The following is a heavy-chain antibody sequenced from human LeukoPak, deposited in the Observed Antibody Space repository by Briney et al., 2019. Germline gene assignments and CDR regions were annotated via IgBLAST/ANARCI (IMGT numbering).Heavy chain of an antibody. J-gene: IGHJ6*04. CDR1: GFTFSTYN. D-gene: IGHD3-10*02. CDR2: ISSSSRYI. CDR3: AELGITMIGGV. V-gene: IGHV3-21*01. Sequence: GGSLRLSCAVSGFTFSTYNMNWVRQAPGKGLEWVSSISSSSRYIYYADSVKGRLTISRDNAKNSLYLQMNSLRAEDTAVYYCAELGITMIGGVWGKGTTVTISS.